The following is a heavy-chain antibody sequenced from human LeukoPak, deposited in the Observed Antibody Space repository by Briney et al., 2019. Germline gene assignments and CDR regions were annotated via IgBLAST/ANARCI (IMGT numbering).Heavy chain of an antibody. V-gene: IGHV5-51*01. CDR3: ASGGWLQSKKRRLSDY. D-gene: IGHD5-24*01. Sequence: GESLKISCKGSGYSFTSYWIGWVRQMPGKGLEWMGIIYPGDSDTRYSPSFQGQVTISADKSISTAYLQWSSLKASDTAMYYCASGGWLQSKKRRLSDYWGQGTLVTGSS. CDR1: GYSFTSYW. CDR2: IYPGDSDT. J-gene: IGHJ4*02.